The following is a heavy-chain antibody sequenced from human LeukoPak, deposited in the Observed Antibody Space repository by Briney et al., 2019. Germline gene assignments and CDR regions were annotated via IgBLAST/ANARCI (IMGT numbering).Heavy chain of an antibody. D-gene: IGHD3-3*01. CDR2: INTKSGRT. CDR3: ARADFIDAGPYLIGP. Sequence: ASVKVSCKTSGYSFTDYYIHWVRQAPGQGLEWMGWINTKSGRTSSARKFQGRVTMTRDPSITTVYMDMAWLTSDDTAIYFCARADFIDAGPYLIGPWGQGTLVTVSP. V-gene: IGHV1-2*02. J-gene: IGHJ5*02. CDR1: GYSFTDYY.